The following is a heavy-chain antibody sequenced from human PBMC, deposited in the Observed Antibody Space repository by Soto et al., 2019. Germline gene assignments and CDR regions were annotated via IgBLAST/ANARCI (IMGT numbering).Heavy chain of an antibody. D-gene: IGHD4-17*01. V-gene: IGHV3-7*04. Sequence: VGSLRLSCAVPGFTFGIHWMSWVRQAPGKGPEWVANINQDGTAKSYVDSVKGRFTISRDNAKNSLYLQMNSLRVEDTAVYYCASDYGLGGQGSLVTVSS. J-gene: IGHJ4*02. CDR1: GFTFGIHW. CDR2: INQDGTAK. CDR3: ASDYGL.